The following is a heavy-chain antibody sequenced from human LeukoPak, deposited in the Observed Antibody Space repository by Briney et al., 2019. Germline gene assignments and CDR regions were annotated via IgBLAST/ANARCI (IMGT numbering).Heavy chain of an antibody. CDR1: GFTFSSYW. V-gene: IGHV3-74*01. CDR3: ARGDYDVLRFLEWLLNLIDY. Sequence: GGSLRLSCAASGFTFSSYWMHWVRQAPGKGLVWVSRINSDGSSTSYADSVKGRFTISRDNAKNTLYLQMNSLRAEDTAVYYCARGDYDVLRFLEWLLNLIDYWGQGTLVTVSS. J-gene: IGHJ4*02. CDR2: INSDGSST. D-gene: IGHD3-3*01.